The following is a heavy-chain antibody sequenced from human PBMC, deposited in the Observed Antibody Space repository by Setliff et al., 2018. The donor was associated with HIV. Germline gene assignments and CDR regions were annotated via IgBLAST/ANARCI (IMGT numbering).Heavy chain of an antibody. V-gene: IGHV4-34*01. CDR1: DGSFSGYY. D-gene: IGHD1-1*01. Sequence: ASETLSLTCAVYDGSFSGYYWSWIRQPPGKGPEWIGEIDHSGSTNYNPSLKSRVTISVDTSKKQFSLRLSSVTAADTAVYFCARALANWVGRRAFDIWGQGTMVTVSS. CDR3: ARALANWVGRRAFDI. J-gene: IGHJ3*02. CDR2: IDHSGST.